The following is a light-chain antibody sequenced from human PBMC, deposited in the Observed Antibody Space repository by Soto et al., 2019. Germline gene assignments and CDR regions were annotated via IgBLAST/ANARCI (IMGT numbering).Light chain of an antibody. CDR2: EVS. V-gene: IGLV2-23*02. Sequence: HSALTQPASVSGSPGQSITISCTGTSSDVGSYNLVSWYQQHPGKAPKLMIYEVSKRPSGVSNRFSGSKSGNTASLTISGLQAEDEADYYCCSYAGSSPVFGGGTKLTVL. CDR1: SSDVGSYNL. J-gene: IGLJ3*02. CDR3: CSYAGSSPV.